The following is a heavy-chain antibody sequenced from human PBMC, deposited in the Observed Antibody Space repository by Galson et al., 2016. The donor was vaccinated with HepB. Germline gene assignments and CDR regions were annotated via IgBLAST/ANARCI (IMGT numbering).Heavy chain of an antibody. CDR3: AKEQQPPSLVDY. Sequence: SLRLSCAASGFTFSSYAMHWVRQAPGKGLQWVATISSDGSEKYYVDSVKGRFTISRDNSKNTLFLQMNSLRDEDTAVYYCAKEQQPPSLVDYWGQGTLVTVSS. CDR1: GFTFSSYA. CDR2: ISSDGSEK. V-gene: IGHV3-30*18. D-gene: IGHD5-18*01. J-gene: IGHJ4*02.